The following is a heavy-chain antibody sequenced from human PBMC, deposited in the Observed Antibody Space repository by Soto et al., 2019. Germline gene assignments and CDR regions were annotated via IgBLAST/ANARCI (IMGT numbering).Heavy chain of an antibody. V-gene: IGHV3-66*01. CDR1: GFTVSNNY. J-gene: IGHJ6*03. D-gene: IGHD6-13*01. CDR2: IYSGGDT. CDR3: AKLPGEQLVYSYFHYYMDV. Sequence: PGGSLRLSCAASGFTVSNNYMSWVRQAPGQGLEWVSVIYSGGDTYYADSVKGRFTMSRVSSKNTLYLQMNSLRAEDTAVYYCAKLPGEQLVYSYFHYYMDVWGRGTTVTVSS.